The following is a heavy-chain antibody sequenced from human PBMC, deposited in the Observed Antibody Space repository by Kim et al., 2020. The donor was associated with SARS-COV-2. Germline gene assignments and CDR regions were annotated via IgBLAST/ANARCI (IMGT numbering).Heavy chain of an antibody. D-gene: IGHD2-21*02. V-gene: IGHV3-21*01. J-gene: IGHJ4*02. CDR2: ISSSSSYI. CDR1: GFTFSSYS. Sequence: GGSLRLSCAASGFTFSSYSMNWVRQAPGKGLEWVSSISSSSSYIYYADSVKGRFTISRDNAKKSLYLQMNSLRAEDTAVYYCARAKVVVTAKYFDYWGQGTLVTVSS. CDR3: ARAKVVVTAKYFDY.